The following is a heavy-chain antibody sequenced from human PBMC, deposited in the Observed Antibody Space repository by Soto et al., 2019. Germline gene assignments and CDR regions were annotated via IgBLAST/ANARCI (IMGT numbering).Heavy chain of an antibody. D-gene: IGHD3-10*01. CDR3: ARVGGGSMVHHHFH. V-gene: IGHV3-30-3*01. CDR2: ISYDGSNK. CDR1: GFTFSSYA. J-gene: IGHJ4*02. Sequence: QVQLVESGGGVVQPGRSLRLSCAASGFTFSSYAMHWVRQAPGKGLEWVAVISYDGSNKYYADSVKGRFTISRDNSKTTLYLQMNSLRAEDTAVYYCARVGGGSMVHHHFHWGQGTLVTVSS.